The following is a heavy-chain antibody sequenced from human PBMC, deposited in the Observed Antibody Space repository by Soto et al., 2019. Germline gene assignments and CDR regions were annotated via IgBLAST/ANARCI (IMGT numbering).Heavy chain of an antibody. CDR3: AKERARVYYYDGMAV. CDR1: GFTFSSYG. V-gene: IGHV3-30*18. Sequence: QVQLVESGGGVVQPGRSLRLSCAASGFTFSSYGMHWVRQAPGKGLEWVAVISYDGSNKSYADSVKGRFTISRDNSKNSLYRQRNSLRAEDTAVYYCAKERARVYYYDGMAVWDQGTTVTVSS. J-gene: IGHJ6*02. CDR2: ISYDGSNK.